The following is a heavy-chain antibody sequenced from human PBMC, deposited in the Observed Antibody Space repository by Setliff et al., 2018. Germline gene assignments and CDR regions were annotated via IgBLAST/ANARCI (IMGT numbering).Heavy chain of an antibody. CDR3: ASGGTIGFGAFDI. J-gene: IGHJ3*02. CDR2: IYPGDSDT. CDR1: GYIFTNYW. D-gene: IGHD1-26*01. V-gene: IGHV5-51*01. Sequence: PGESLKISCQASGYIFTNYWIGWVRQMPGKGLEWMGVIYPGDSDTRYSPSFQGQVTISAAKSITTVYLQINSLKASDTAIYFCASGGTIGFGAFDIWGQGTMVTVSS.